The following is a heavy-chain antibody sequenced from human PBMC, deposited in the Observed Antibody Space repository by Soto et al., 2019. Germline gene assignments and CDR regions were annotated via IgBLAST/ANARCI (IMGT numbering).Heavy chain of an antibody. Sequence: PGWSLRLSCATSGFTFSSSGMHWVRQAPGKGMEWVAVISYDGSNKYYADSVKGRFTISRDNSKHTLDLQMNSLRGEDTAVYYSAKDYYDSSGPLDYWGQRTLVT. CDR1: GFTFSSSG. D-gene: IGHD3-22*01. CDR3: AKDYYDSSGPLDY. J-gene: IGHJ4*02. V-gene: IGHV3-30*18. CDR2: ISYDGSNK.